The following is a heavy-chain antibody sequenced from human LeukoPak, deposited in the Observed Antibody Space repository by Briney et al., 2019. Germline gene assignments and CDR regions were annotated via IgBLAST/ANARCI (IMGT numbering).Heavy chain of an antibody. V-gene: IGHV4-59*13. CDR1: GGSISTYE. J-gene: IGHJ5*02. CDR2: IYYSGST. CDR3: ARQRYGLTRPDWFHP. D-gene: IGHD6-6*01. Sequence: SETLTLACTVSGGSISTYERTWVRQPPGKGLEWIGYIYYSGSTNYNPSLNSRVTKSLERSKNQFTLQLSSVTAADTDVYYCARQRYGLTRPDWFHPPGRGTLVTVSS.